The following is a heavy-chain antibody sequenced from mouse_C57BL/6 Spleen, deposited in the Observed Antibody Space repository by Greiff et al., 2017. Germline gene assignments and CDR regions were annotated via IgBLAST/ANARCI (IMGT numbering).Heavy chain of an antibody. CDR3: ARGKANSIPMDY. J-gene: IGHJ4*01. D-gene: IGHD4-1*02. Sequence: QVQLQQSGAELVRPGASVKLSCKASGYTFTDYYINWVKQRPGQGLEWIARIYPGSGNTYYNEKFKGKATLTAEKSSSTAYMQLSSLTSEDSAVYFCARGKANSIPMDYWGQGTSVTVSS. V-gene: IGHV1-76*01. CDR1: GYTFTDYY. CDR2: IYPGSGNT.